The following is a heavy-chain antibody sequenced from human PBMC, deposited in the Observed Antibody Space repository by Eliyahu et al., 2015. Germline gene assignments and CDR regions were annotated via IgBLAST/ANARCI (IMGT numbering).Heavy chain of an antibody. CDR2: TRNKANSYTT. Sequence: EVQLVESGGGLVQPGGSLRLXCAASGFPFSDHYXDWVRQAPGKGLEWVGRTRNKANSYTTEYAASVKGRFTISRDDSKNSLYLQMNSLKTEDTAVYYCARDRYDFWSGLSYFDLWGRGTLVTVSS. CDR3: ARDRYDFWSGLSYFDL. V-gene: IGHV3-72*01. CDR1: GFPFSDHY. J-gene: IGHJ2*01. D-gene: IGHD3-3*01.